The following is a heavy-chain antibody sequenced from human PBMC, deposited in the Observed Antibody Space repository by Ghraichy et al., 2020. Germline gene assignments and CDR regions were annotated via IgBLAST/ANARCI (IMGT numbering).Heavy chain of an antibody. V-gene: IGHV4-38-2*02. CDR1: DYSISSGYY. CDR3: ARAERSIAPIGY. Sequence: SETLSLTCTVSDYSISSGYYWDWIRQPPGTGLEWIGSIYHSGSTFYNPSLRSRVTISVDTSKNQFSLKLSSVTAADTAVYYCARAERSIAPIGYWGQGTLVTVSS. CDR2: IYHSGST. D-gene: IGHD1-14*01. J-gene: IGHJ4*02.